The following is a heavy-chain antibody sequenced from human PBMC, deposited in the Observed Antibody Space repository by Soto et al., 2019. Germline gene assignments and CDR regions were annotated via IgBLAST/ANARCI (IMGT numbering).Heavy chain of an antibody. J-gene: IGHJ4*01. CDR3: AKGRFDVVTISPFDH. CDR1: GFTFSSFG. D-gene: IGHD3-3*02. CDR2: ISYDGTEE. V-gene: IGHV3-30*18. Sequence: PGGSLRLSCAASGFTFSSFGMHWVRQAPGKGLEWVAVISYDGTEEKYADSVKGRATVPRDNSKNTVYLQMNRLRGDDSAIYYCAKGRFDVVTISPFDHWGQGTLVTVSS.